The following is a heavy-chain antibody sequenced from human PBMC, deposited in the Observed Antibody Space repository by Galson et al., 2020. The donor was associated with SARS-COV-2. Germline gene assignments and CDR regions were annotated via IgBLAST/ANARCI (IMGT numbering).Heavy chain of an antibody. V-gene: IGHV3-30*04. CDR2: ISYDGSNK. CDR3: GREDYFWRAFDI. D-gene: IGHD4-17*01. Sequence: GESLKISCAASGFTFSSYAMHWVRQAPGQGLEWVAVISYDGSNKYYADSVKARFTISRDNSKNTLYLQMNSLRAEATAVYYCGREDYFWRAFDIWGQGTMVTVSS. J-gene: IGHJ3*02. CDR1: GFTFSSYA.